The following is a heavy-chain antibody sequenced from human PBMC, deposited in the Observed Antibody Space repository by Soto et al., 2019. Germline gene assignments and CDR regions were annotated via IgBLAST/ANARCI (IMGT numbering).Heavy chain of an antibody. V-gene: IGHV4-59*01. Sequence: SETLSLTCTFSGVSISSYYWIWIRHPPGKGLEWIGYIYYSGSTNYNPSLKSRVTISVDTSKNQFSLKLSSVTAADTAVYYCARGGYSYGYYYYGMDVWGQGTTVTVSS. CDR2: IYYSGST. D-gene: IGHD5-18*01. J-gene: IGHJ6*02. CDR3: ARGGYSYGYYYYGMDV. CDR1: GVSISSYY.